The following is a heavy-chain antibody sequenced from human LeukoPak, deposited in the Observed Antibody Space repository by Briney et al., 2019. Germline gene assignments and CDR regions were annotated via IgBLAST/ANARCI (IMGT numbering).Heavy chain of an antibody. J-gene: IGHJ4*02. CDR2: ISGSSAYI. D-gene: IGHD3-9*01. CDR1: GFTFSSYS. Sequence: GGSLRLSCAASGFTFSSYSMNWVRQAPGKGLEWVSSISGSSAYIHYADSVKGRFTISRDNAKNSLYLQMNSLRAEDTAVYYCARIPTYYDILTGRPHWGQGTLVTVSS. CDR3: ARIPTYYDILTGRPH. V-gene: IGHV3-21*01.